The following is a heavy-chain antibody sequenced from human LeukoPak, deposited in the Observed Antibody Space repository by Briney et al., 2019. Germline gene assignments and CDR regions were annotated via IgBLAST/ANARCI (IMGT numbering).Heavy chain of an antibody. D-gene: IGHD6-19*01. CDR3: ARDGEAGTPGWFDP. V-gene: IGHV4-59*01. CDR2: IYYSGST. Sequence: SETLSLTCTVSGGSISSYYWSWIRQPPGKGLEWIGYIYYSGSTNYNPSLKSRVTISVDTSKNQFSLKLSSVTAADTAVCYCARDGEAGTPGWFDPWGQGTLVTVSS. CDR1: GGSISSYY. J-gene: IGHJ5*02.